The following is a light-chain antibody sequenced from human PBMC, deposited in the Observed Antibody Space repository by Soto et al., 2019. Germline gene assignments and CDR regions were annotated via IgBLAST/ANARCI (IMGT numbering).Light chain of an antibody. CDR3: QHYNSYSEA. J-gene: IGKJ1*01. Sequence: IQMTQSHSTLSGSVGDTLTVTVLASQTISSWLAWYQQKPGKAPKLLIYKASTLKSGVPSRFSGSGSGTEFTLTISSLQPDDFATYYCQHYNSYSEAFGQGTKVDIK. CDR2: KAS. V-gene: IGKV1-5*03. CDR1: QTISSW.